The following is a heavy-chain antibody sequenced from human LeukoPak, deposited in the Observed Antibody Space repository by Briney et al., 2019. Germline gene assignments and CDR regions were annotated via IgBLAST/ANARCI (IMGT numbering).Heavy chain of an antibody. J-gene: IGHJ4*02. CDR2: INHSGST. D-gene: IGHD3-22*01. CDR1: GGXXXGYX. Sequence: XGGXXXGYXWXWIRQPPGKGLEWIGEINHSGSTNYNPSLKSRVTISVDTSKNQFSLKLSSVTAADTAVYYCARVTDSMYYFDYWGQGTLVTVSS. CDR3: ARVTDSMYYFDY. V-gene: IGHV4-34*01.